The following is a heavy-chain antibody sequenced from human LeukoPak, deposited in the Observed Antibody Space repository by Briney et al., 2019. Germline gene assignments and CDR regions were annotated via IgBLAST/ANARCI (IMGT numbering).Heavy chain of an antibody. V-gene: IGHV4-31*03. J-gene: IGHJ4*02. CDR1: GGSISSGGYY. CDR2: IYYSGST. CDR3: ARDHRGGWLDY. D-gene: IGHD6-19*01. Sequence: KPSETLSLTCTVSGGSISSGGYYWSWIRQHPGKGLEWIGYIYYSGSTYYNPSLKSRVTISVDTSKNQFSLKLSSVTAADTAVYYCARDHRGGWLDYWGQGTLVTVPS.